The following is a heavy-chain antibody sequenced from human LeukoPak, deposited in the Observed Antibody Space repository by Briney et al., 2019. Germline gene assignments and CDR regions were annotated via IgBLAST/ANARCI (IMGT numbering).Heavy chain of an antibody. CDR3: ASQSDSNYYDYGMDV. Sequence: ASVKVSCKASGYTFTSYGISWARQAPGQGLEWMGWISAYNGNTNYAQKLQGRVTMTTDTSTSTAYMELRSLRSDDTAVYYCASQSDSNYYDYGMDVWGQGTTVTVSS. D-gene: IGHD3/OR15-3a*01. J-gene: IGHJ6*02. CDR2: ISAYNGNT. V-gene: IGHV1-18*01. CDR1: GYTFTSYG.